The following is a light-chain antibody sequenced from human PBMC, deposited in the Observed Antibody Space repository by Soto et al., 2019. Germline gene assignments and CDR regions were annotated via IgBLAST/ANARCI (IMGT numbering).Light chain of an antibody. J-gene: IGLJ3*02. CDR2: LNSDGSH. V-gene: IGLV4-69*01. CDR1: SGHSSYS. CDR3: QTWGTGMGV. Sequence: QPVLTQSPSASASLGASVKLTCTLSSGHSSYSIAWHQQQPEKGPRYLMKLNSDGSHSKGDGIPDRFSGSSSGAERYLTISSLQSEDEADYYWQTWGTGMGVFGGGTQLTVL.